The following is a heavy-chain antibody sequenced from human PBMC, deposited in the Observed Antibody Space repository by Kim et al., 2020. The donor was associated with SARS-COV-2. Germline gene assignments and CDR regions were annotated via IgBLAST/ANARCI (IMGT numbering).Heavy chain of an antibody. D-gene: IGHD3-10*01. Sequence: GGSLRLSCAASGFTISTYTMHWVRQAPGKGLEWVSCISSSSRAIYYADSVKGRFTISRDNAKNSLDLQMNSLRAEDTAIYFCARAVMVRGRVDFWGQGALLPVSS. CDR3: ARAVMVRGRVDF. CDR1: GFTISTYT. CDR2: ISSSSRAI. J-gene: IGHJ4*02. V-gene: IGHV3-48*04.